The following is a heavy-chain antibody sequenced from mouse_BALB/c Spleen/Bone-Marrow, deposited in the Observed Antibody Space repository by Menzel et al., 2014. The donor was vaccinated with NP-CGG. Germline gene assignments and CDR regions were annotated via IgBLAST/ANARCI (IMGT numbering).Heavy chain of an antibody. D-gene: IGHD2-1*01. CDR1: GYTFTDYA. J-gene: IGHJ3*01. V-gene: IGHV1S137*01. CDR3: AREGGNFPWFAY. Sequence: VQLQQSGAELVRPGVSVKVSCKGSGYTFTDYAMHWVKQSHAKSLERIGVISTYYGDASYNQKFKGKATMTVDKSSSTAYMELARLTSEDSAIYYCAREGGNFPWFAYWGQGTLVTVSA. CDR2: ISTYYGDA.